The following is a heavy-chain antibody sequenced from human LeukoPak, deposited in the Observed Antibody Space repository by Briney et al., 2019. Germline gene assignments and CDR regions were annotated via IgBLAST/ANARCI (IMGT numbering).Heavy chain of an antibody. D-gene: IGHD4-11*01. V-gene: IGHV4-31*03. CDR1: GGSISSGGYY. J-gene: IGHJ4*02. Sequence: PSETLSLTCTVSGGSISSGGYYWSWIRQHPGKGLEWIGYIYYSGSTYYNPSLKSRVTISVDTSKYQFSLKLSSVTAADTAVYYCARYATVTHYFDYWGQGTLVTVSS. CDR2: IYYSGST. CDR3: ARYATVTHYFDY.